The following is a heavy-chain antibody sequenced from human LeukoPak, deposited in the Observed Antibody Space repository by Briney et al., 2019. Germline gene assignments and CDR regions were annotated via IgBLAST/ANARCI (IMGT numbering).Heavy chain of an antibody. J-gene: IGHJ3*02. CDR1: GGFINDYY. Sequence: SETLSLTCTVSGGFINDYYWSWIRQPPGKGLEWIGYIYYSGSTNYNPSLKSRVTISVDTSKNQFSLKLSSVTAADTAVYYCAREPYYGSGSYYNGAFDIWGQGTMVTVSS. CDR2: IYYSGST. D-gene: IGHD3-10*01. CDR3: AREPYYGSGSYYNGAFDI. V-gene: IGHV4-59*01.